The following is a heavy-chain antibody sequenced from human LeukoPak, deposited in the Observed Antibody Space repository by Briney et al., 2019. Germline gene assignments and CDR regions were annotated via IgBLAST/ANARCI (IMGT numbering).Heavy chain of an antibody. J-gene: IGHJ4*02. Sequence: SETLSLTCAVYGGSFSGYYWSWIRQPPGKGLEWIGEINHSGSTNYNPSLKSRVTISVDTSKNQFSLKLSSVTAADTAVYYRARGGEYYFDYWGQGTLVTVSS. D-gene: IGHD3-10*01. CDR3: ARGGEYYFDY. CDR1: GGSFSGYY. V-gene: IGHV4-34*01. CDR2: INHSGST.